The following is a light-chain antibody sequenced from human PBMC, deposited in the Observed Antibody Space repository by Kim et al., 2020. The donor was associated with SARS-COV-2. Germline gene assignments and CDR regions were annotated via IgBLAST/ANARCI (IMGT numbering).Light chain of an antibody. CDR1: TTDH. J-gene: IGLJ2*01. Sequence: VSGSPGQSITISCTRTTTDHVSWYQQYPVKAPKLMIYDVYKWPSGVSHRFSGSKSDNTASLTISGLQADDEAAYYCSSYTRTHTLLFGGGTKVTVL. CDR3: SSYTRTHTLL. CDR2: DVY. V-gene: IGLV2-14*02.